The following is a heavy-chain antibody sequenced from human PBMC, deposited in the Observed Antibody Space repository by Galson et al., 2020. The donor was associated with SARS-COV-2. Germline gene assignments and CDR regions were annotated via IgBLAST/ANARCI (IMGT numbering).Heavy chain of an antibody. CDR2: INHSGST. CDR3: AVGLELLDY. J-gene: IGHJ4*02. V-gene: IGHV4-34*01. D-gene: IGHD1-26*01. Sequence: SETLSLTCAVYGGSFSGYYWSWIRQPPGKGLEWIGEINHSGSTNYNPSLKSRVTISVDTSKNQFSLKLSSVTAADTAVYYCAVGLELLDYWGQGTLVTVSS. CDR1: GGSFSGYY.